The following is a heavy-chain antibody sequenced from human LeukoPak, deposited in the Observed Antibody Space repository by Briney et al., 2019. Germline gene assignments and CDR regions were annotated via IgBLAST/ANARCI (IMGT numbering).Heavy chain of an antibody. CDR2: IFGSGGSA. J-gene: IGHJ4*02. CDR1: GFTFGSYA. V-gene: IGHV3-23*01. Sequence: PGGSLRLSCAASGFTFGSYAMYWVRQAPGKGLEWVSGIFGSGGSAHYADSVKGRFTISRDNSKNTLYLQMNSLRAEDTAVYYCAKDPLHSDYWGQGTLVTVSS. CDR3: AKDPLHSDY.